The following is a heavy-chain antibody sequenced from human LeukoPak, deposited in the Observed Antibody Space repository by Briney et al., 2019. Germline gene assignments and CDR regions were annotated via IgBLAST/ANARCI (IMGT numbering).Heavy chain of an antibody. CDR3: ARDNILVPAAHGDYYYYGMDV. D-gene: IGHD2-2*01. CDR2: ISSSSSNI. Sequence: GGSLRLSCAASGFTFSSYSMNWVRQAPGKGLEWVSSISSSSSNIYYADSVKGRFTISRDNAKNSLYLQMKSLRAEDTAVYYCARDNILVPAAHGDYYYYGMDVWGKGTTVTVSS. J-gene: IGHJ6*04. CDR1: GFTFSSYS. V-gene: IGHV3-21*01.